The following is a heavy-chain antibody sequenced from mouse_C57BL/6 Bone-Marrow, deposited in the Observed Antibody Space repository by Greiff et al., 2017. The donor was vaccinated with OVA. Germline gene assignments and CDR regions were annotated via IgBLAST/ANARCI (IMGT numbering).Heavy chain of an antibody. CDR1: GFTFSSYG. D-gene: IGHD1-1*01. J-gene: IGHJ2*01. Sequence: EVQLQESGGDLVKPGGSLKLSCAASGFTFSSYGMSWVRQTPDKRLEWVATISSGGSYTYYPDSVKGRFTISRDNAKNTLYLQMSSLKSEDTAMYYCASVITTVVQYYFDYWGQGTTLTVSS. CDR2: ISSGGSYT. CDR3: ASVITTVVQYYFDY. V-gene: IGHV5-6*01.